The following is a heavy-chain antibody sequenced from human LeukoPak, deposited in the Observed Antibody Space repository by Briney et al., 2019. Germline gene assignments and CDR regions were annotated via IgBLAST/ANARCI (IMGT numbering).Heavy chain of an antibody. Sequence: PGGSLRLSCAASGFTFSSYEMNWVRQAPGKGLEWVSYISSSGSTKYYADSVQGRFTISRDNAKNSLYLQMNSLRAEDTAVYYCASFILWFGGAIDYWGQGTLVTVSS. D-gene: IGHD3-10*01. J-gene: IGHJ4*02. CDR3: ASFILWFGGAIDY. CDR2: ISSSGSTK. CDR1: GFTFSSYE. V-gene: IGHV3-48*03.